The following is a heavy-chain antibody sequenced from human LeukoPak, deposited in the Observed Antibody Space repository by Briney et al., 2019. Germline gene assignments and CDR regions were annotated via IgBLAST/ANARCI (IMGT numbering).Heavy chain of an antibody. D-gene: IGHD4/OR15-4a*01. CDR3: ARRAGAYSHPYDY. Sequence: GGSLRLSCTVSGFTVSSNSMSWVRQAPGKGLEWVSFIYSDNTHYSDSVKGRFTISRDNSKNTLYLQMNSLRAEDPAVYYCARRAGAYSHPYDYWGQGTLVTVSS. J-gene: IGHJ4*02. CDR2: IYSDNT. V-gene: IGHV3-53*01. CDR1: GFTVSSNS.